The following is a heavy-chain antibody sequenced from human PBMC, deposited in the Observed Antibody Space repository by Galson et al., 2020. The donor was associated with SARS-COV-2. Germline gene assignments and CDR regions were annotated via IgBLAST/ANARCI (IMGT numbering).Heavy chain of an antibody. CDR3: ARATYYYDSSGLATRWFDP. J-gene: IGHJ5*02. CDR1: GFTFSSHW. Sequence: GGSLRLSCAASGFTFSSHWMSWVRQPPGKGLEWVANIEQVGSGKYYVASVKGRFTISRDNAKNSLYLQMNSLRAEDTAVYYCARATYYYDSSGLATRWFDPWGQGTLVTVSS. D-gene: IGHD3-22*01. CDR2: IEQVGSGK. V-gene: IGHV3-7*04.